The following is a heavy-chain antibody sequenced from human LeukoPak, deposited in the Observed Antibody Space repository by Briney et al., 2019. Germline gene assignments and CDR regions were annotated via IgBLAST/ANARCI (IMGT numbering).Heavy chain of an antibody. J-gene: IGHJ3*02. CDR2: IYPGDSDT. CDR1: GYSFTSYW. CDR3: ARRNYGSGSYYKDEDALDI. V-gene: IGHV5-51*01. Sequence: GESLKISCKGSGYSFTSYWIGWVRQMPGKGLEWMGIIYPGDSDTRYSPSFQGQVTISADKSISTAYLQWSSLKASDTAMYYCARRNYGSGSYYKDEDALDIWGQGTMVTVSS. D-gene: IGHD3-10*01.